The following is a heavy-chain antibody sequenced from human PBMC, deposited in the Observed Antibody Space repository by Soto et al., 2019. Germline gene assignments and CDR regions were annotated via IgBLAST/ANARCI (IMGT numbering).Heavy chain of an antibody. Sequence: GVSLRLSCEVSGFNFRNFNMIWVRQAPGKGLEWVSSVSGSSSYIYYADSVKGRFTVSRDNANNLVFLQMNGLRPEDTAMYYCARDLRGHYGPWGQGTMVTVSS. CDR1: GFNFRNFN. D-gene: IGHD4-17*01. J-gene: IGHJ3*01. V-gene: IGHV3-21*06. CDR2: VSGSSSYI. CDR3: ARDLRGHYGP.